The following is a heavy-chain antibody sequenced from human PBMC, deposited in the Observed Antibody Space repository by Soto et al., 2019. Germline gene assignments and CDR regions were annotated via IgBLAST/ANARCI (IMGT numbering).Heavy chain of an antibody. CDR2: ISGYNGNT. Sequence: QVQLVQSGAEVKKPGASVKVSCKASGYTFTIYGISWVRQAPGQGLEWMGWISGYNGNTDYAQNLQYRVTLTTDASTSSVYMELRSLRSDDTAVYYCARVDYYDSSGYYGYWGQGTLITVSS. J-gene: IGHJ4*02. D-gene: IGHD3-22*01. CDR1: GYTFTIYG. CDR3: ARVDYYDSSGYYGY. V-gene: IGHV1-18*04.